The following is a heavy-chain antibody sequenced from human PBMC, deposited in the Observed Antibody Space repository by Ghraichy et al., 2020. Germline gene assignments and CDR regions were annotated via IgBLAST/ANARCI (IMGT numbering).Heavy chain of an antibody. CDR2: IYYSGST. J-gene: IGHJ5*02. CDR1: GGSISSSGYY. CDR3: ARHKYYYRSGYPTQNWFDP. D-gene: IGHD3-22*01. Sequence: ETLSLTCTVSGGSISSSGYYWGWIRQPPGKGLEWIGNIYYSGSTSYNPSLKSRVTISVDTSKNQFSLKLSSVTAADTAVYYCARHKYYYRSGYPTQNWFDPWGQGTLVTVSS. V-gene: IGHV4-39*01.